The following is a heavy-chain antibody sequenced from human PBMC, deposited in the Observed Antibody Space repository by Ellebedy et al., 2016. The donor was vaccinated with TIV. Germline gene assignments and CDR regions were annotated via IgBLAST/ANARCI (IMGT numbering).Heavy chain of an antibody. J-gene: IGHJ4*02. CDR3: ARLDTADPDY. Sequence: GESLKISXAASGFTFSSYAMHWVRQAPGKGLEWVAVISYDGSNKYYADSVKGRFTISRDNSKNTLYLQMNSLRAEDTAVYYCARLDTADPDYWGQGTLVTVSS. CDR2: ISYDGSNK. CDR1: GFTFSSYA. V-gene: IGHV3-30-3*01. D-gene: IGHD5-18*01.